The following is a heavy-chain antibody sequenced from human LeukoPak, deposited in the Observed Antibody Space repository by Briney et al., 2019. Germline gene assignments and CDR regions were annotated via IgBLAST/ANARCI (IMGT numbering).Heavy chain of an antibody. V-gene: IGHV3-30*02. D-gene: IGHD3-10*01. J-gene: IGHJ6*03. CDR1: GFTFSSYE. Sequence: GGSLRLSCAASGFTFSSYEMNWVRQAPGKGLEWVAFIRYDGSNKYYADSVKGRFTISRDNSKNTVYLQMNSLRAEDTAVYYCARAGITMVRGVIVYYYYYMDVWGKGTTVTVSS. CDR2: IRYDGSNK. CDR3: ARAGITMVRGVIVYYYYYMDV.